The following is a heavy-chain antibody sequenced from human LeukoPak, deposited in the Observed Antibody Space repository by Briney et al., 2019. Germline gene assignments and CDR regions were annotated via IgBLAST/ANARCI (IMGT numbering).Heavy chain of an antibody. J-gene: IGHJ4*02. CDR2: INSDGSST. CDR1: GFTFGSYW. D-gene: IGHD3-22*01. CDR3: ASPNPATSSYYYDSSGDFDY. V-gene: IGHV3-74*01. Sequence: PGGSLRLSCAASGFTFGSYWMHWVRQAPGKGLVWVSRINSDGSSTSYADSVKGRFTISRDNAKDTLYLQMNSLRAEDTAVYYCASPNPATSSYYYDSSGDFDYWGQGTLVTVSS.